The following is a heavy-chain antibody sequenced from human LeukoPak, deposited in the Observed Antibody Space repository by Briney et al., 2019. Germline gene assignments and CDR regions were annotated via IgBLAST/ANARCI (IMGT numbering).Heavy chain of an antibody. CDR2: ISYDGSEQ. CDR3: ARERTGFYAEY. Sequence: GRSLRLSCAASGFTFSHYAMYWVRQAPGKGLEWVALISYDGSEQHYADSVKGRFTISRDSPKNTLYLQMNILRPEDTAVYYCARERTGFYAEYWGQGTLVTVSS. D-gene: IGHD3/OR15-3a*01. CDR1: GFTFSHYA. V-gene: IGHV3-30*04. J-gene: IGHJ4*02.